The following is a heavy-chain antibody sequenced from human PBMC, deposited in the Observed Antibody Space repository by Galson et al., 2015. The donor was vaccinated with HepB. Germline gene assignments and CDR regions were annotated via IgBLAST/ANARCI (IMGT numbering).Heavy chain of an antibody. CDR3: ARGHSGV. J-gene: IGHJ6*02. CDR1: GFTFSNYW. D-gene: IGHD3-10*01. CDR2: IKEDGSEK. V-gene: IGHV3-7*04. Sequence: SLRLSCAASGFTFSNYWMTWARQGPGKGLEWVATIKEDGSEKYYVDSVKGRFTISRDNAKNSLYLQMNSLTAKDTAVYYCARGHSGVWGQGTTVTVSS.